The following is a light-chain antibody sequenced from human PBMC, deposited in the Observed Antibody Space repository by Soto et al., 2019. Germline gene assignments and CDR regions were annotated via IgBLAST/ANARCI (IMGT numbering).Light chain of an antibody. Sequence: EIVLTQSPDTLSLSPGERATLSCRASQSISSSYLAWYQQKPGQAPRLLIYGASSRATGTPDRFSGSGSGTDFTLTISRLEPEDFAVYYCQQYYSSPWTFGLGTKV. CDR2: GAS. V-gene: IGKV3-20*01. CDR3: QQYYSSPWT. CDR1: QSISSSY. J-gene: IGKJ1*01.